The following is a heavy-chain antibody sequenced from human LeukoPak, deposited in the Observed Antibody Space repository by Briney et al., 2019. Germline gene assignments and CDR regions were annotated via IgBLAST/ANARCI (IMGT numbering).Heavy chain of an antibody. Sequence: GRSLRLSCAASGFTFSSYGMHWVRQAPGKGLEWVAAIWYDGSNKYYADSVKGRFTISRDNSKNTLYLQMNSLRAEDTAVYYCARVWFGEADAFDIWGQGTMVTVSS. CDR1: GFTFSSYG. CDR3: ARVWFGEADAFDI. J-gene: IGHJ3*02. CDR2: IWYDGSNK. D-gene: IGHD3-10*01. V-gene: IGHV3-33*01.